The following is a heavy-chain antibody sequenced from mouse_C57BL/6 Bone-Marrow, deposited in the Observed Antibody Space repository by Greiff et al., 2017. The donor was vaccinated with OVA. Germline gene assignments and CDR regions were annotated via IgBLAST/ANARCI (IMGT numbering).Heavy chain of an antibody. CDR1: GYTFSTYW. CDR3: TRGAY. V-gene: IGHV1-80*01. J-gene: IGHJ3*01. CDR2: IYPGDGDT. Sequence: VQLKESGAELVKPGASVKISCKASGYTFSTYWMNWVKQRPGKGLEWIGQIYPGDGDTNYNGKFKGKATLTADKSSSTAYMQLSSLTSAYSAVYFYTRGAYWGQGTLVTVSS.